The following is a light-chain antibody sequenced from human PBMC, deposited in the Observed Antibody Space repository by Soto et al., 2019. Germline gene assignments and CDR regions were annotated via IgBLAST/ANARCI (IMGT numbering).Light chain of an antibody. CDR2: RNN. V-gene: IGLV1-47*01. Sequence: QSVLTQPPSVSGAPGQRVTISCSGSSSNIGAGYDVNWYRQLPGTAPKLLIFRNNQRPSGVPDRFSDSKSGTSASLAISGLRSEDEADYYCAAWDDSLSVYVSGTGTKVTVL. J-gene: IGLJ1*01. CDR1: SSNIGAGYD. CDR3: AAWDDSLSVYV.